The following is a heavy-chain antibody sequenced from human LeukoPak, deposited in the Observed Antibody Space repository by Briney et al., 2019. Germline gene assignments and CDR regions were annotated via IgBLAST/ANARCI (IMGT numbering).Heavy chain of an antibody. CDR2: IYTSGST. CDR1: GGSISSGSYY. J-gene: IGHJ4*02. V-gene: IGHV4-61*02. D-gene: IGHD6-13*01. CDR3: ARGSTAMAPRDSSSWWVDY. Sequence: KPSETLSLTCTVSGGSISSGSYYWSWIRQPAGKGLEWIGRIYTSGSTNYNPSLKGRVTISVDTSKNQFSLKLSSVTAADTAVYYCARGSTAMAPRDSSSWWVDYWGQGTLVTVSS.